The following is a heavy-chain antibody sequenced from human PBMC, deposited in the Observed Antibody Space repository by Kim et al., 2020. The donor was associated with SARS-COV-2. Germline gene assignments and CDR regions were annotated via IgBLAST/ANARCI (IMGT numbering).Heavy chain of an antibody. Sequence: GGSLRLSCAASGFTVSSNYMNWVRQAPGKGLEWVSVIYSGGSTYYADSVKGRFTISRDNSKNTLYLQMNSLRAEDTAVYYCARESPIVVVPAAILGGWFDPWGQGTLVTVSS. D-gene: IGHD2-2*02. J-gene: IGHJ5*02. CDR2: IYSGGST. CDR1: GFTVSSNY. V-gene: IGHV3-66*02. CDR3: ARESPIVVVPAAILGGWFDP.